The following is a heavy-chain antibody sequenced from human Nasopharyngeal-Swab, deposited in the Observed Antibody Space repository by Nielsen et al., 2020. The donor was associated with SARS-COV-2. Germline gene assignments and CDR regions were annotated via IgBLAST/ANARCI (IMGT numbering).Heavy chain of an antibody. V-gene: IGHV3-23*01. CDR3: AKDRAWGLDY. J-gene: IGHJ4*02. CDR1: GFDFSIYE. D-gene: IGHD1-26*01. CDR2: LSANGGRT. Sequence: GEYMKIYCVGYGFDFSIYEMSWVRQAPGKGLEWVSALSANGGRTYYADSVKGRFTISRDNSKNTLYLQINTLRAEYTAVYYFAKDRAWGLDYWGQGTLVTVSS.